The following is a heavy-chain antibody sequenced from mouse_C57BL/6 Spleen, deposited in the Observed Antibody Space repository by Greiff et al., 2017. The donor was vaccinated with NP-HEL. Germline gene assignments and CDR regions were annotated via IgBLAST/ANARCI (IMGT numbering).Heavy chain of an antibody. CDR3: ARRLGREYAMDY. Sequence: VQLQQSGPELVKPGASVKIPCKASGYTFTDYNMDWVKQSHGKSLEWIGDINPNNGGTIYNQKFKGKATFTVDKSSSTAYMELRSLTSEDTAVDYGARRLGREYAMDYWGQGTSVTVSS. CDR2: INPNNGGT. J-gene: IGHJ4*01. D-gene: IGHD4-1*01. V-gene: IGHV1-18*01. CDR1: GYTFTDYN.